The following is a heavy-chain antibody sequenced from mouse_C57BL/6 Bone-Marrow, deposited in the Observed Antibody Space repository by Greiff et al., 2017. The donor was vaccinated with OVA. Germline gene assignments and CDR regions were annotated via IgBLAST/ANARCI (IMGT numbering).Heavy chain of an antibody. CDR3: ATLTTVVAEGC. Sequence: VQLQQSGPELVKPGASVKISCKASGYAFSSSWMNWVKQRPGQGLEWIGRIDPENGDTEYASKFQGKATITADTSSNTAYLQLSSLTSEDTAVYYCATLTTVVAEGCWGQGTLVTVSA. D-gene: IGHD1-1*01. J-gene: IGHJ3*01. CDR1: GYAFSSSW. V-gene: IGHV1-82*01. CDR2: IDPENGDT.